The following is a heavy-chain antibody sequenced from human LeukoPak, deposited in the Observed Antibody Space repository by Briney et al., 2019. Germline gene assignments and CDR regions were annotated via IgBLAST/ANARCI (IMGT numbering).Heavy chain of an antibody. CDR1: GYTFTSYG. CDR3: ARGLRREQQLLRAFDY. D-gene: IGHD6-13*01. CDR2: ISAYNGNT. J-gene: IGHJ4*02. Sequence: GASVKVSCKASGYTFTSYGISWVRQAPGQGLEWMGWISAYNGNTNYAQKFQGRVTMTSNTSISTAYMELSSLRSEDTAVYYCARGLRREQQLLRAFDYWGQGTPVTVSS. V-gene: IGHV1-18*01.